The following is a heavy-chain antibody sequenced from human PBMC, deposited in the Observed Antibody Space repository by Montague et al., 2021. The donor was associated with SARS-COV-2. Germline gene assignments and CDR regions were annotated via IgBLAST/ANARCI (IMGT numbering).Heavy chain of an antibody. D-gene: IGHD3-10*01. V-gene: IGHV3-23*01. J-gene: IGHJ6*02. Sequence: SLRLSCAASGFTFSSYAMSWVRQAPGKGLEWVSAISGSGGSTYYADSVKGRFTISRDNSKNPLYLQMNSLRAEDTAVYYCAGTLLWFGELLYYYGMDVWGQGTTVTVSS. CDR1: GFTFSSYA. CDR3: AGTLLWFGELLYYYGMDV. CDR2: ISGSGGST.